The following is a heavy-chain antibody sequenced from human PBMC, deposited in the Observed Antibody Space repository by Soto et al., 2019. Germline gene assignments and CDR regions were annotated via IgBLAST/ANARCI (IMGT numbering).Heavy chain of an antibody. CDR2: IYYSGST. D-gene: IGHD6-19*01. Sequence: SESLSLTCTVSGGSVSSGSYYWSWIRQPPGKGLEWIGYIYYSGSTKYNSSLRSRVTISVDTSKNQFSLKLTSVTAADTAVYYCARSGSGSGWLGGQGTLVTVSS. CDR1: GGSVSSGSYY. J-gene: IGHJ4*02. CDR3: ARSGSGSGWL. V-gene: IGHV4-61*01.